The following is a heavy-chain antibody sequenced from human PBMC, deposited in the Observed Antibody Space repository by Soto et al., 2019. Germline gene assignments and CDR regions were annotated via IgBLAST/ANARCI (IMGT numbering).Heavy chain of an antibody. D-gene: IGHD3-22*01. V-gene: IGHV4-4*02. CDR1: GGSISSSNW. Sequence: SETLSLTCAVSGGSISSSNWWSWVRQPPGKGLEWIGEIYHSGSTNYNPSLKSRVTISVDKSKNQFSLKLSSVTAADTAVYYCARRQYYYDSSGYYYGPGLHWGQGTLVTVLL. J-gene: IGHJ4*02. CDR3: ARRQYYYDSSGYYYGPGLH. CDR2: IYHSGST.